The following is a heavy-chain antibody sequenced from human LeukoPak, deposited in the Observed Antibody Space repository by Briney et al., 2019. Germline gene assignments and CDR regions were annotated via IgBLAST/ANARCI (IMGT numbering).Heavy chain of an antibody. CDR1: GGSISSGGYY. Sequence: PSQTLSLTCTVSGGSISSGGYYWSWIRQPPGKGLEWIGEINHSGSTNYNPSLKSRVTISVDTSKNQFSLKLSSVTAADTAVYYCARGRFRYSSSWYPEDYWGQGTLVTVSS. CDR2: INHSGST. CDR3: ARGRFRYSSSWYPEDY. J-gene: IGHJ4*02. V-gene: IGHV4-30-2*01. D-gene: IGHD6-13*01.